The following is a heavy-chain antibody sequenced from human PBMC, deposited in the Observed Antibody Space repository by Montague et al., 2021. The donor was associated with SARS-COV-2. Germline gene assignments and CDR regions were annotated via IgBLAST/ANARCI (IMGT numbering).Heavy chain of an antibody. CDR2: INHSGIT. D-gene: IGHD4-23*01. J-gene: IGHJ4*02. Sequence: SETLSLTCAVNGGSFRSYYWSWIRQSPGKGLEWIAEINHSGITNYNPSLKSRVTISVDTSKSQFSLKLSSVTAADTALYYCVRAGGFHNRPPVWGQGALVIVSS. CDR3: VRAGGFHNRPPV. V-gene: IGHV4-34*01. CDR1: GGSFRSYY.